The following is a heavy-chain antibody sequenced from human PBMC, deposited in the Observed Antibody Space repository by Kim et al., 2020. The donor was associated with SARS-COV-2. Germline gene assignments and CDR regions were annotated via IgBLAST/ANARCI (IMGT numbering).Heavy chain of an antibody. CDR3: ARGRVVVPAAIVA. J-gene: IGHJ5*02. CDR2: INTKTGNP. Sequence: SVKVSCKASGYTFTSFAMNWVRQAPGQGLEWMGWINTKTGNPTYAQGFTGRFVFSLDTSVTTAYLQISSLKAEDTAVYYCARGRVVVPAAIVAWGQGTLVTVSS. D-gene: IGHD2-2*01. CDR1: GYTFTSFA. V-gene: IGHV7-4-1*02.